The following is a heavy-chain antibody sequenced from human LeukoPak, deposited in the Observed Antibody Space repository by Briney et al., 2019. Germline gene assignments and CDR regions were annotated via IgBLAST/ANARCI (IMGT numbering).Heavy chain of an antibody. Sequence: PGGSLRLSCAASGFTFSSYEMNWVRQAPGKGLEWVSYISSSGSTIYYADSVKGRFTISRDNAKNSLYLQVNSLRAEDTAVYYCARYDYVWGSYRYGGEFDYWGQGTLVTVSS. CDR3: ARYDYVWGSYRYGGEFDY. CDR2: ISSSGSTI. V-gene: IGHV3-48*03. CDR1: GFTFSSYE. D-gene: IGHD3-16*02. J-gene: IGHJ4*02.